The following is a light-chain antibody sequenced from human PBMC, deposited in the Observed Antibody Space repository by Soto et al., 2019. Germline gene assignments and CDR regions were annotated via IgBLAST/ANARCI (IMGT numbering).Light chain of an antibody. CDR2: GAF. J-gene: IGKJ5*01. Sequence: IVLTQSAGTLSLSPEERATLSCRASQSISSSYLAWYQQKPGQAPRLLIYGAFSRATGIPDRFSGSGSGTDFTLTINRVAPEDFAVYYCQQYVSLPITFGQGTRLEIK. V-gene: IGKV3-20*01. CDR3: QQYVSLPIT. CDR1: QSISSSY.